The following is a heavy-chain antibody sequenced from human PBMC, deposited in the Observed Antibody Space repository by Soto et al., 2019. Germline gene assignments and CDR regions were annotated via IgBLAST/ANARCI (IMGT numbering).Heavy chain of an antibody. CDR2: MYHSGNT. Sequence: LSLTCAVSGYSISSGYYWGWIRQPPGKGLEWIGSMYHSGNTYYNPSLKSRVTISVDTSKNQFSLKLSSVTAADTAVYYCARDLSSSSENWFDPWGQGILVTVSS. D-gene: IGHD6-6*01. CDR1: GYSISSGYY. V-gene: IGHV4-38-2*02. CDR3: ARDLSSSSENWFDP. J-gene: IGHJ5*02.